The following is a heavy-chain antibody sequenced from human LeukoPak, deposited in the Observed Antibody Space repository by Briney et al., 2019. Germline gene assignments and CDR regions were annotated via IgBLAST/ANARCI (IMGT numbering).Heavy chain of an antibody. CDR1: ECTFSDYA. CDR2: VRNGGIIK. CDR3: AKDLGTEYNIFDY. Sequence: QAGGTLRLSCAASECTFSDYAMHWIRHAQGRGREGVASVRNGGIIKYYADSVKGRFTISRDNSKNTLYLQMNSLRPEDTAVYYCAKDLGTEYNIFDYWGQGTLVTVSS. J-gene: IGHJ4*02. V-gene: IGHV3-30*02. D-gene: IGHD3-9*01.